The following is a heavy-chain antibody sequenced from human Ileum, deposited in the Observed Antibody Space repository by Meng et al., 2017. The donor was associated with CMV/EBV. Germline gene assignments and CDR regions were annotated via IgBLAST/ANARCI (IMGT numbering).Heavy chain of an antibody. CDR2: MSSDGSEE. Sequence: GGSLRLSCAASGFSFRSYVIHWGRQAPGKGLEWVAVMSSDGSEEYYADAVKGRFTVPRHNSKSTHYLHMNSLRPEDTAVYFCAREAYYDSSTGHSFYFDYWGQGTLVTVSS. CDR3: AREAYYDSSTGHSFYFDY. CDR1: GFSFRSYV. J-gene: IGHJ4*02. V-gene: IGHV3-30-3*01. D-gene: IGHD3-9*01.